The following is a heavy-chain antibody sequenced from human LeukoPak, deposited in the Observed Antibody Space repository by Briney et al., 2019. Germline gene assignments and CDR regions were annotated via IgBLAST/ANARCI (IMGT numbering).Heavy chain of an antibody. CDR1: GFTFSSYA. D-gene: IGHD3-22*01. CDR3: AKDDDSSGYCYRLSSLAFDI. Sequence: GGSLRLSCAASGFTFSSYAMSWVRQAPGKGLEWVSAISGSGGSTYYADSVKGRFTISRDNSKNTLYLQMNSLRAEDTAVYYCAKDDDSSGYCYRLSSLAFDIWGQGTMVTVSS. V-gene: IGHV3-23*01. J-gene: IGHJ3*02. CDR2: ISGSGGST.